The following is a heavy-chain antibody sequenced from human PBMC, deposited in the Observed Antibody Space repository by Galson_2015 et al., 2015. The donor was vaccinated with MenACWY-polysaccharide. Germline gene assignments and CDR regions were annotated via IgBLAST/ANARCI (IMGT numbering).Heavy chain of an antibody. CDR2: ISYDETNK. D-gene: IGHD2/OR15-2a*01. CDR1: GFTFNSYA. CDR3: ARAYCDRITCYGMDV. Sequence: SLRLSCAASGFTFNSYAMHWVRQAPGKGLEWLAVISYDETNKYYADSVKGRFTISRDSSKNTLYLQMNSLRAEDTAVFYCARAYCDRITCYGMDVWGQGTTVAVSS. J-gene: IGHJ6*02. V-gene: IGHV3-30-3*01.